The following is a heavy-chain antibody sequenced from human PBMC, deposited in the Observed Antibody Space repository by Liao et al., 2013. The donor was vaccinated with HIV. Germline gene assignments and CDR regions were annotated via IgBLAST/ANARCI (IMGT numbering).Heavy chain of an antibody. J-gene: IGHJ2*01. Sequence: QVQLQESGPGLVKPSETLSLTCTVSGGSVSGYHWSWIRQPAGRGLEWIGHIYTGMSTTGTTNYNPSLKSRVFISADTSSNHVSLKLTSVTAADTAVYYCARVQWXPAPNWYSDLWGRGTLVIVSS. D-gene: IGHD1-26*01. CDR2: IYTGMSTTGTT. CDR3: ARVQWXPAPNWYSDL. CDR1: GGSVSGYH. V-gene: IGHV4-4*07.